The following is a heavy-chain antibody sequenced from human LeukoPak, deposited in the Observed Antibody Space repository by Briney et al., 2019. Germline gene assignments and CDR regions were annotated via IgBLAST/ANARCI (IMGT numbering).Heavy chain of an antibody. D-gene: IGHD3-10*01. V-gene: IGHV4-38-2*02. J-gene: IGHJ4*02. CDR1: GYSISSGYY. CDR2: IYHSGST. Sequence: SETLSLTCTVSGYSISSGYYWGWIRQPPGKGLEWIGSIYHSGSTYYNPSLKSRVTISVDKSKNQFSLKLSSVTAADTAVYYCARDRLLWFGDLDYWGQGTLVTVSS. CDR3: ARDRLLWFGDLDY.